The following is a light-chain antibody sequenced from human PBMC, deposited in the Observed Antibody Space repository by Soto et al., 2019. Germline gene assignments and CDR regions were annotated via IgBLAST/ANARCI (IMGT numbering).Light chain of an antibody. CDR1: QSVSSSY. Sequence: EIVLTQSPGTLSLSPGERATLSCRASQSVSSSYLAWYQQKPGQAPRLLIYGASNRATGIPDRFSGSGSGTDFTLTISRLEPEDFAVYYCQQRSNWPFGQGTRLEIK. CDR3: QQRSNWP. V-gene: IGKV3D-20*02. CDR2: GAS. J-gene: IGKJ5*01.